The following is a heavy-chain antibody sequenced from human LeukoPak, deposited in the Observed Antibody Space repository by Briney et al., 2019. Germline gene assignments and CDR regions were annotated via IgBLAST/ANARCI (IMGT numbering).Heavy chain of an antibody. CDR3: ARGDTSSWYPYFDY. D-gene: IGHD6-13*01. J-gene: IGHJ4*02. Sequence: GRSLRLSCAASGFTFSSYGMHRVRQAPGKGLEWVAAVSGSGGSTYYADSVKGRFTISRDNSKNTLYLQMNSLRAEDTAVYYCARGDTSSWYPYFDYWGQGTLVSVSS. CDR2: VSGSGGST. V-gene: IGHV3-NL1*01. CDR1: GFTFSSYG.